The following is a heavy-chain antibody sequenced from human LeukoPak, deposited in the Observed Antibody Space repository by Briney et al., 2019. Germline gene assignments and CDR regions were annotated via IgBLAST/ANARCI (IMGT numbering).Heavy chain of an antibody. CDR1: GYTFTSYG. V-gene: IGHV1-18*01. J-gene: IGHJ4*02. CDR3: ARDDYYGSGSYSGLIDY. Sequence: EASVKVSCKASGYTFTSYGISWVRQAPGQGLEWMGWISAYNGNTNYAQKLQGRVTMTTDTSTSTAYMELRSLRSDDTAVYYCARDDYYGSGSYSGLIDYWGQGTLVTVSS. D-gene: IGHD3-10*01. CDR2: ISAYNGNT.